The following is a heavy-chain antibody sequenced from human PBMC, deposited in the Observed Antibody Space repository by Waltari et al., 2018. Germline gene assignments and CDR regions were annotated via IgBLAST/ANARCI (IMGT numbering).Heavy chain of an antibody. Sequence: EVQLVESGGDLVQPGGSLRLSCVASGFTFSTHWMSWVRQAPGKEREWVANIKQDESGKYDVDSVKGRFTIARDNTKNSVYLQMNSLRAEDTAVYYCARGLVEWLLSYWYFDLWGRGTLVTVSS. D-gene: IGHD3-3*01. J-gene: IGHJ2*01. CDR1: GFTFSTHW. CDR3: ARGLVEWLLSYWYFDL. V-gene: IGHV3-7*01. CDR2: IKQDESGK.